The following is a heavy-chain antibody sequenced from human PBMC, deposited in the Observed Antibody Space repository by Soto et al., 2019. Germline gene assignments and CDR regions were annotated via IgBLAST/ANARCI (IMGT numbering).Heavy chain of an antibody. J-gene: IGHJ6*02. CDR3: AKDIEEWVDTAMANHYGMDV. Sequence: EVQLVESGGVVVQPGGSLRLSCAASGFTFDDYTMHWVRQAPGKGLEWVSLISWDGGSTYYADSVKGRFTISRDNSKNSLYLQMNSLRTEDTALYYCAKDIEEWVDTAMANHYGMDVWGQGTTVTVSS. CDR2: ISWDGGST. D-gene: IGHD5-18*01. V-gene: IGHV3-43*01. CDR1: GFTFDDYT.